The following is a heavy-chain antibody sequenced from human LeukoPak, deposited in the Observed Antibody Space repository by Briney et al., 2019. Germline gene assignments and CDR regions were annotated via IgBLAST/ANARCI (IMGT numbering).Heavy chain of an antibody. Sequence: GSSVKVSCKASGGTFSSYAISWVRQAPGQGLEWMGRIIPILGIANYAQKFQGRVTITADKSTSTAYMELSSLRSEDTAVYYCAREDEGATGDYWGQGTLVTVSS. CDR1: GGTFSSYA. CDR2: IIPILGIA. D-gene: IGHD1-26*01. J-gene: IGHJ4*02. V-gene: IGHV1-69*04. CDR3: AREDEGATGDY.